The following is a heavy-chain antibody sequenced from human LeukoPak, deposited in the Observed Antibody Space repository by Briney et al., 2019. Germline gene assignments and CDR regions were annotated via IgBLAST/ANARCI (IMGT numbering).Heavy chain of an antibody. D-gene: IGHD3-16*01. CDR3: AASSGVTLGRF. CDR2: IYYTGIT. J-gene: IGHJ4*02. V-gene: IGHV4-31*03. Sequence: PSETLSLTCTVSVGSISSGSNYYNWIRQHPGKGLEWIGYIYYTGITSYNPSLKSRVTMSVDTSMNQLSLKLTSLTAADTAVYYCAASSGVTLGRFWGQGTLVTVSS. CDR1: VGSISSGSNY.